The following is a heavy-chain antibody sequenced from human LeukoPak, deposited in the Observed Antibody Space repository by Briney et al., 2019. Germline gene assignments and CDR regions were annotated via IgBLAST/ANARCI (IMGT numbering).Heavy chain of an antibody. V-gene: IGHV3-7*03. CDR2: IKRDGNEK. CDR3: AKEGAYPIITYDS. Sequence: GGSLRLSCAAFGFTFSSYWMNWVRQAPGKGLEWVANIKRDGNEKNYVDSVKGRFSISRDNAKNSLYLQMDSLRAEDTAVYYCAKEGAYPIITYDSWGQGALVTVSS. CDR1: GFTFSSYW. J-gene: IGHJ5*01. D-gene: IGHD3-10*01.